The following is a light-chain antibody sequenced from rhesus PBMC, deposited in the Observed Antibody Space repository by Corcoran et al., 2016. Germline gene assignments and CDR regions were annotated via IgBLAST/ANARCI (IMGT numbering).Light chain of an antibody. CDR3: QQHNSYPYS. J-gene: IGKJ2*01. CDR1: QGISNY. V-gene: IGKV1S16*01. CDR2: YAF. Sequence: DIQMTQSPSSLSASVGDTVTITCRASQGISNYLAWYQQKPGKAPKRLINYAFRLESGVPSRLSGGGSGTDFTLTISSLQTEDFAPYYCQQHNSYPYSFGQGTKVEIK.